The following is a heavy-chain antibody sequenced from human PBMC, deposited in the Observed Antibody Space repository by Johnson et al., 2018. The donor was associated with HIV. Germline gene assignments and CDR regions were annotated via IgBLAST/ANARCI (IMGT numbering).Heavy chain of an antibody. V-gene: IGHV3-30*02. J-gene: IGHJ3*02. CDR2: IRYDGSNK. CDR3: AKDRRDGYNYGGGAFDI. Sequence: QMLLVESGGGVVQPGGSLRLSCAASGFTFSSYGMHWVRQAPGKGLEWVTFIRYDGSNKYYADSVKGRFTISRDNSKNTLYLQMNSLRAEDTSVYYCAKDRRDGYNYGGGAFDIWGQGTMVTVSS. CDR1: GFTFSSYG. D-gene: IGHD5-24*01.